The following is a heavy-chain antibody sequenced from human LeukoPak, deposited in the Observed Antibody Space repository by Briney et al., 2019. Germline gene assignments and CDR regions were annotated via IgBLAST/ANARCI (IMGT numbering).Heavy chain of an antibody. V-gene: IGHV3-53*01. CDR3: AKCQYSGSYWGFDY. J-gene: IGHJ4*02. CDR1: GFTGSSNY. Sequence: GGSLRLSGAASGFTGSSNYMSWVRQAPGKGLEWVSVIYSGGSTYYADSVKGRFTISRDNSKNTLYLQVNSLRAEDTAVYYCAKCQYSGSYWGFDYWGQGTLVTVSS. CDR2: IYSGGST. D-gene: IGHD1-26*01.